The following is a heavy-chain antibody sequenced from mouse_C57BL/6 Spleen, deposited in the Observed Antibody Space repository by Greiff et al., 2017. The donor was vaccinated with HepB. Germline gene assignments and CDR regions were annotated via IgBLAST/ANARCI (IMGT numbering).Heavy chain of an antibody. CDR1: GYAFSSSW. D-gene: IGHD1-1*01. CDR2: IYPGDGDT. Sequence: VQLQQSGPELVKPGASVKISCKASGYAFSSSWMNWVKQRPGKGLEWIGRIYPGDGDTNYNGKFKGKATLTAAKSSSTAYMQLSSLTSEDSAVYFCARFITTVVATDFDVWGTGTTVTVSS. J-gene: IGHJ1*03. CDR3: ARFITTVVATDFDV. V-gene: IGHV1-82*01.